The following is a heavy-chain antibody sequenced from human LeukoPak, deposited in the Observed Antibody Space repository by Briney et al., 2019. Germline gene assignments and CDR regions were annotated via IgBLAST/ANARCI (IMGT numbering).Heavy chain of an antibody. Sequence: KASETLSLTCTVSGGSISSSSYYWGWIRQPPGKGLEWIGSIYYSGSTHYNPSLKSRVTISVDTSKNQFSLKLSSVTAADTAVYYCARDPKTYSSSWYLGFYYYYYGMDVWGQGTTVTVSS. D-gene: IGHD6-13*01. CDR3: ARDPKTYSSSWYLGFYYYYYGMDV. V-gene: IGHV4-39*01. CDR1: GGSISSSSYY. J-gene: IGHJ6*02. CDR2: IYYSGST.